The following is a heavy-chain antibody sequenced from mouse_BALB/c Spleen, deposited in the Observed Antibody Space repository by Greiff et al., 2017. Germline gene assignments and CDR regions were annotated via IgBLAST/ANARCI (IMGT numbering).Heavy chain of an antibody. V-gene: IGHV3-2*02. CDR1: GYSITSDYA. Sequence: DVKLQESGPGLVKPSQSLSLTCTVTGYSITSDYAWNWIRQFPGNKLEWMGYISYSGSTSYNPSLKSRISITRDTSKNQFFLQLNSVTTEDTATYYCARGEVNYYGYRWFAYWGQGTLVTVSA. CDR3: ARGEVNYYGYRWFAY. J-gene: IGHJ3*01. CDR2: ISYSGST. D-gene: IGHD1-2*01.